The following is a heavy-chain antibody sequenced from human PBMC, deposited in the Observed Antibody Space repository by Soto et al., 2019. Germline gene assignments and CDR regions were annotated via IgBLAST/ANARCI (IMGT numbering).Heavy chain of an antibody. V-gene: IGHV3-30*18. D-gene: IGHD2-2*01. CDR2: ISYDGSNK. Sequence: QVQLMESGGGVVQPGRSLRLSCAASGFTFSSYGMHWVRQAPGKGLEWVAVISYDGSNKYYADSVKGRFTISRDNSKNTLYLQMNSLRAEDTAVYYCAKDLVVVVPAAVFDYWGQGTLVTVSS. CDR3: AKDLVVVVPAAVFDY. J-gene: IGHJ4*02. CDR1: GFTFSSYG.